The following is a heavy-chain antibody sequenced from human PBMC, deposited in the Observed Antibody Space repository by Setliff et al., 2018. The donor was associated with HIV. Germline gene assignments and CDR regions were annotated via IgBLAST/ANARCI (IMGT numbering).Heavy chain of an antibody. CDR2: VSHTGST. J-gene: IGHJ3*02. CDR3: ARGGTYSGAYWVRRVASFDI. V-gene: IGHV4-34*01. D-gene: IGHD1-26*01. CDR1: GGSLSGYY. Sequence: PSETLSLTCAVYGGSLSGYYWRWIRQPPGKGLEWSGDVSHTGSTNYNPSLKSRITISADTPQKQFSLKLSSVTAADTAVYYCARGGTYSGAYWVRRVASFDIWGQGTMVTVSS.